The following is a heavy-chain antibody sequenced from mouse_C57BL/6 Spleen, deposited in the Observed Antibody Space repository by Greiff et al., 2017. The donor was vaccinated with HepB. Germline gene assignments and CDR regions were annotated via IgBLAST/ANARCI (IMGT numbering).Heavy chain of an antibody. Sequence: VQVVESGPGLVQPSQSLSITCTVSGFSLTSYGVHWVRQSPGKGLEWLGVIWRGGSTDYNAAFMSRLSITKDNSKSQVFFKMNSLQADDTAIYYCAKNKGYGNYYFDYWGQGTTPTVSS. CDR2: IWRGGST. CDR1: GFSLTSYG. V-gene: IGHV2-5*01. D-gene: IGHD2-1*01. J-gene: IGHJ2*01. CDR3: AKNKGYGNYYFDY.